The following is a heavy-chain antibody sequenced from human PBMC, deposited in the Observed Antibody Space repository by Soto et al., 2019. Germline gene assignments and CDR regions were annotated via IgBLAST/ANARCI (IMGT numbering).Heavy chain of an antibody. D-gene: IGHD3-22*01. CDR1: GDSVSSNSAA. J-gene: IGHJ3*02. CDR2: KYYRSKWYN. CDR3: ARDEGYYDSSGYRGGAFDI. V-gene: IGHV6-1*01. Sequence: SQTLSLTCAISGDSVSSNSAAWNWIRQSPSRGLEWLGRKYYRSKWYNDYAVSVKSRITINPDTSKNQFSLQLNSVTPEDTALYYCARDEGYYDSSGYRGGAFDIGGQGTMVTVSS.